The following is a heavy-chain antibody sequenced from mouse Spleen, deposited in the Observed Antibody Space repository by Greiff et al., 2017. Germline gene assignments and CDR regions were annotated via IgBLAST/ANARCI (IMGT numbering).Heavy chain of an antibody. D-gene: IGHD1-1*01. CDR2: INPNYGTT. CDR3: ARTYYYGSSYFDV. Sequence: EVKLQESGPELVKPGASVKISCKASGYSFTDYNMNWVKQSHGKSLEWIGVINPNYGTTSYNQKFKGKATLTVDQSSSTAYMQLNSLTSEDSAVYYCARTYYYGSSYFDVWGAGTTVTVSS. J-gene: IGHJ1*01. CDR1: GYSFTDYN. V-gene: IGHV1-39*01.